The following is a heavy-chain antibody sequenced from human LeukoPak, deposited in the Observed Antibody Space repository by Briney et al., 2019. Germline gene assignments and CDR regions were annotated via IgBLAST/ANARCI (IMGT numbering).Heavy chain of an antibody. CDR2: INGDGRNI. D-gene: IGHD3-9*01. V-gene: IGHV3-74*01. CDR1: GFTFSSYW. J-gene: IGHJ1*01. Sequence: PGGSLRLSCVASGFTFSSYWMHWVRQDPRKGLVWVSRINGDGRNINYADSVRGRFTISRDNAKNSLYLQMNSLRAEDTAVYYCARDILTGSQSRFQHWGQGTLVTVSS. CDR3: ARDILTGSQSRFQH.